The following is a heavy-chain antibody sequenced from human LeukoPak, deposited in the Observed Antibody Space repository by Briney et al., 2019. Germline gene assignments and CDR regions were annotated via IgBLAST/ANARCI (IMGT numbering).Heavy chain of an antibody. Sequence: SETLSLTFTVSGGSISSYYWSWIRQPAGKGLEWIGRIYTSGSTNYNPSLKSRVTMSVDTSKNQFSLKLSSVTDADTAVYYCARDPLSVDTAMDPYNWFDPWGQGTLVTVSS. CDR2: IYTSGST. J-gene: IGHJ5*02. D-gene: IGHD5-18*01. CDR1: GGSISSYY. V-gene: IGHV4-4*07. CDR3: ARDPLSVDTAMDPYNWFDP.